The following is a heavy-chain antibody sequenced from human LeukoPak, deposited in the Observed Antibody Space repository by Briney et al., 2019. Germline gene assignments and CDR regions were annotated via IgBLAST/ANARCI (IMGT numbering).Heavy chain of an antibody. CDR3: ARVGSYYDRPYYFDY. CDR1: GGSISNSYYY. Sequence: ASETLSLTCTVSGGSISNSYYYWGWIRQPPGKGLEWIGSIYYSGNTYYNPSLKSRVTLSVDASKNQFSLKLSSVTAADTAVYYCARVGSYYDRPYYFDYWGQGTLSPSPQ. V-gene: IGHV4-39*07. D-gene: IGHD3-22*01. J-gene: IGHJ4*02. CDR2: IYYSGNT.